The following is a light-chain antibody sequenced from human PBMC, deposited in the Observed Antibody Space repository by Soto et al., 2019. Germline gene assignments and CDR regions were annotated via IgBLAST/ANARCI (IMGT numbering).Light chain of an antibody. Sequence: DIQLTQSPSTLSASVGERVTITCRASQTVNTWLAWYQHKPGKAPKLLIYDASVLETGVPSRFSGFSSRTEFTLTIISLQPDDFATYFCQQYNSYSPEGLTFGGGTKVEI. CDR1: QTVNTW. CDR2: DAS. J-gene: IGKJ4*01. V-gene: IGKV1-5*01. CDR3: QQYNSYSPEGLT.